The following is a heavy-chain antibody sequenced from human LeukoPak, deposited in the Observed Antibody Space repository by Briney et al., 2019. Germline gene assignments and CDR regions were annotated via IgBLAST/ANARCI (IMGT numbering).Heavy chain of an antibody. V-gene: IGHV3-48*01. CDR3: AKDDSCSSTSCPIHY. D-gene: IGHD2-2*01. CDR2: ISFSSSTI. Sequence: HPGGSLRLSCAASGFTVSSNYMNWVRQAPGKGLEWVSYISFSSSTIYYADSVKGRFTISRDNAKNLLYLQMNSLRAEDTAVYYCAKDDSCSSTSCPIHYWGQGTQVAVSS. J-gene: IGHJ4*02. CDR1: GFTVSSNY.